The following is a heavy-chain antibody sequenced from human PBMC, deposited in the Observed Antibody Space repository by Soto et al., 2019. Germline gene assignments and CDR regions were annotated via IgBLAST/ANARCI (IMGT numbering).Heavy chain of an antibody. D-gene: IGHD6-13*01. CDR3: AGAVAAAGKDYYYYGMDV. Sequence: QVQLVQSGAEVKKPGSSVKVSCKASGGTFSSYAISWVRQAPGQGLEWMGGIIPIFGTANYAQKFQGRVTITADESTSTAYMELSSLRSEDTAVYYCAGAVAAAGKDYYYYGMDVWGQGTTVTVSS. CDR1: GGTFSSYA. CDR2: IIPIFGTA. J-gene: IGHJ6*02. V-gene: IGHV1-69*01.